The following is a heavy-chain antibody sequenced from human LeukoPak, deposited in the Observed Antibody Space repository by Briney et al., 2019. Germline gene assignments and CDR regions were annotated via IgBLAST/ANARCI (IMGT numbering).Heavy chain of an antibody. CDR2: ISHSESA. D-gene: IGHD4-11*01. CDR3: ARDGGTTSNPSHDTFAI. J-gene: IGHJ3*02. V-gene: IGHV4-30-2*01. CDR1: GGSISSGANY. Sequence: PSQTLSLTCTVSGGSISSGANYWSWLRQPPGRGLEWIGYISHSESAYYSPSLESRITISVDRSKNQFSLKLKSVTAADTAIYYCARDGGTTSNPSHDTFAIWGQGTMVAVSS.